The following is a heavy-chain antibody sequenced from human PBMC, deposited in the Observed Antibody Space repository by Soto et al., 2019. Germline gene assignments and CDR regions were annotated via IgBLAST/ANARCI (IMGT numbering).Heavy chain of an antibody. CDR3: TRDRSPAMVFPDFDF. CDR1: GFTFSSYW. Sequence: GGSLRLSCAASGFTFSSYWMSWVRQAPGKGLEWVANIKQDGSEKYYVDSVKGRFTISRDNAKNSLYLQMNSLRAEDTAVYYCTRDRSPAMVFPDFDFWGQGALVTVSS. V-gene: IGHV3-7*01. D-gene: IGHD5-18*01. CDR2: IKQDGSEK. J-gene: IGHJ4*02.